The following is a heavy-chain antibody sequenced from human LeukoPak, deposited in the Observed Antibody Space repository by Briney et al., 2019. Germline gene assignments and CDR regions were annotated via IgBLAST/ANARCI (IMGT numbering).Heavy chain of an antibody. V-gene: IGHV4-59*01. CDR2: IYYSGST. CDR3: ARVTGYVIEDYFDY. D-gene: IGHD3-22*01. Sequence: SETLSLTCTVSGGSISSYYWSWIRQPPGKGLEWIGYIYYSGSTNYNPSLKSRVTISVDTSKNQFSLKLSSVTAADTAMYDCARVTGYVIEDYFDYWGQGTLVTVSS. J-gene: IGHJ4*02. CDR1: GGSISSYY.